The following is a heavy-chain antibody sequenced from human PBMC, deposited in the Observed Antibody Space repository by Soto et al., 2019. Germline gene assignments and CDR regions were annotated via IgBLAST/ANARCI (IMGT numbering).Heavy chain of an antibody. V-gene: IGHV1-3*05. CDR2: INAGNGNT. CDR3: ARSIVVVTALDY. D-gene: IGHD2-21*02. Sequence: QVQLVQSGAEEKKPGASVKVSCKASGYTFTSYAMHWVRQAPGQRLEWMGWINAGNGNTKYSQKFQGRVTITRDKSESTAYMELSSLISEDTAVYYCARSIVVVTALDYWGQGTLVTVSS. CDR1: GYTFTSYA. J-gene: IGHJ4*02.